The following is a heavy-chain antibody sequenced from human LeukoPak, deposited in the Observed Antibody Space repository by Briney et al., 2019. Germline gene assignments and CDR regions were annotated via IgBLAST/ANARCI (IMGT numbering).Heavy chain of an antibody. D-gene: IGHD3-22*01. CDR2: IKQDGSEK. Sequence: GGSLRLSCAASGFTFSNYWMSWVRQAPGKGLEWVANIKQDGSEKYYVDSVKGRFTISRDNAKNSLYLQMNSLRAEDTALYYCAKVGENGYYDSSAGYFDYWGQGTLVTVSS. CDR1: GFTFSNYW. V-gene: IGHV3-7*03. J-gene: IGHJ4*02. CDR3: AKVGENGYYDSSAGYFDY.